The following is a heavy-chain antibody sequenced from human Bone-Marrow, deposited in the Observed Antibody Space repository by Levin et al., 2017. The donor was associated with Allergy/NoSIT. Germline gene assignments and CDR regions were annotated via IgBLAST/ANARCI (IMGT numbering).Heavy chain of an antibody. CDR2: IYPGDSDT. CDR1: GYSFTSYW. CDR3: ARHLPEDTAMVTEPWWYTRNAFDI. V-gene: IGHV5-51*01. J-gene: IGHJ3*02. Sequence: GESLKISCKGSGYSFTSYWIGWVRQMPGKGLEWMGIIYPGDSDTRYSPSFQGQVTISADKSISTAYLQWSSLKASDTAMYYCARHLPEDTAMVTEPWWYTRNAFDIWGQGTMVTVSS. D-gene: IGHD5-18*01.